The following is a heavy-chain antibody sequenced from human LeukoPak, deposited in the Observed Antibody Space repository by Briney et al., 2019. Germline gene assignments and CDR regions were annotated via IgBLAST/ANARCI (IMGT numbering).Heavy chain of an antibody. J-gene: IGHJ5*02. CDR3: ARDVAYCGGDCYNWFDP. D-gene: IGHD2-21*01. Sequence: TSVKVSCKASGFTFTGYYMHWVRQAPGQGLEWMGWINPNSGGTNYAQKLQGRVTMTRDTSISTAYMELSRLRSDDTGVYCCARDVAYCGGDCYNWFDPWGQGTLVTVSS. V-gene: IGHV1-2*02. CDR1: GFTFTGYY. CDR2: INPNSGGT.